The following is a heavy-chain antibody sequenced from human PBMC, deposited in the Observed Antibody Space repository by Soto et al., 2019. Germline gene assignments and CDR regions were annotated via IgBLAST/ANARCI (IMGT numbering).Heavy chain of an antibody. CDR1: GFTFSSYA. V-gene: IGHV3-23*01. J-gene: IGHJ4*02. D-gene: IGHD6-13*01. Sequence: GGSLRLSCAASGFTFSSYAMSWVRQAPGKGLEWVSAISGSGGSTYYADSVKGRSTISRDNSKNTLYLQMNRLRAEDTAVYYCARRQPLRLAAGIDYWGQGTLVTVSS. CDR2: ISGSGGST. CDR3: ARRQPLRLAAGIDY.